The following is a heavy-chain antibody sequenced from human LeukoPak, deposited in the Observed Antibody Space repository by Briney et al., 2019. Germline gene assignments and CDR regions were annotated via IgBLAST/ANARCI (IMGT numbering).Heavy chain of an antibody. CDR3: AKVGCSGGNCYAAFEI. D-gene: IGHD2-15*01. CDR1: GFTFSTYA. J-gene: IGHJ3*02. V-gene: IGHV3-30*18. Sequence: GSLRLSCAASGFTFSTYAMHWVRQAPGKGLEWGAVISYDGSVKFYADSVKGRFTISRDNSKNTLYLQMNSLRSEDTSVYYCAKVGCSGGNCYAAFEIWGQGTMVTVSS. CDR2: ISYDGSVK.